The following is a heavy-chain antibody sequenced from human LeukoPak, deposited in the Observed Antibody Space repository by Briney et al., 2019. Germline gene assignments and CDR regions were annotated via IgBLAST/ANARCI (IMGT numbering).Heavy chain of an antibody. CDR2: ISSSGSTI. CDR3: ARERGYCSSTSCYVHYYYGMDV. D-gene: IGHD2-2*01. V-gene: IGHV3-11*01. J-gene: IGHJ6*02. Sequence: GGSLRLSRAASGFTFSDYYMSWIRQAPGKGLEWVSYISSSGSTIYYADSVKGRFTISRDNAKNSLYLQMNSLRAEDTAVYYCARERGYCSSTSCYVHYYYGMDVWGQGTTVTVSS. CDR1: GFTFSDYY.